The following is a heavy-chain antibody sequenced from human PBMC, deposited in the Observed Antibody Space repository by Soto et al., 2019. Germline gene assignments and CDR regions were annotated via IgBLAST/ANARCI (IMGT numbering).Heavy chain of an antibody. J-gene: IGHJ4*02. CDR2: ISGSGGST. CDR1: GFTVSRSP. CDR3: AKPRNVAVRYSGYDLDF. D-gene: IGHD5-12*01. V-gene: IGHV3-23*01. Sequence: SCAPSGFTVSRSPLRWVRQEPEKGLEWVSAISGSGGSTYYADSVKGRFTISRDKSKNTLYLQMNSLRAEDTAVYYCAKPRNVAVRYSGYDLDFWGQGSLVTVSS.